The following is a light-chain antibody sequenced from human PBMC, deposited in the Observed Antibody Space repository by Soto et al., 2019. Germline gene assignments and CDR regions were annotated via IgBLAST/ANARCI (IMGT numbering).Light chain of an antibody. CDR3: AAWDDSLSGRWV. CDR2: RDN. Sequence: QSVLTQPPSASGTPGQRVTISCSTSSSNIKENYLYWYQQLPGTAPQLLIYRDNQRPSGVPDRFSASKSGTSASLAISGLRSEDEADYYCAAWDDSLSGRWVFGGGTKLTV. V-gene: IGLV1-47*01. CDR1: SSNIKENY. J-gene: IGLJ3*02.